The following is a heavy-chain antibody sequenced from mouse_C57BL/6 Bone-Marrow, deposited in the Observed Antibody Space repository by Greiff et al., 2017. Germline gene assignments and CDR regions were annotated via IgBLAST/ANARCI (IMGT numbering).Heavy chain of an antibody. Sequence: QVQLQQPGAELVKPGASVKLSCKASGYTFTSYWMQWVKQRPGQGLEWIREIDPSDSYTNYNQKFKGKATLTVDTSSSTAYMQLSSLTSEDSAVYYCARDSYDYDGDYYAMDYWGQGTSVTVSS. J-gene: IGHJ4*01. CDR2: IDPSDSYT. CDR3: ARDSYDYDGDYYAMDY. CDR1: GYTFTSYW. V-gene: IGHV1-50*01. D-gene: IGHD2-4*01.